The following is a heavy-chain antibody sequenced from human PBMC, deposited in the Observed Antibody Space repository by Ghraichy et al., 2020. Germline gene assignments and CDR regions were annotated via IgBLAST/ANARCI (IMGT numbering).Heavy chain of an antibody. J-gene: IGHJ3*01. CDR1: GFKFTNYG. Sequence: GGSLRLSCEASGFKFTNYGMNWVRQAPGKGLEWVADIFYDGNNQFYRDSVEGRFTITRDNSKNTLYLEMNSLRPEDTAVYYCAKDQASTVCGVIKPDAFDFWGKGTMVTVSS. V-gene: IGHV3-30*18. CDR3: AKDQASTVCGVIKPDAFDF. CDR2: IFYDGNNQ. D-gene: IGHD3-3*01.